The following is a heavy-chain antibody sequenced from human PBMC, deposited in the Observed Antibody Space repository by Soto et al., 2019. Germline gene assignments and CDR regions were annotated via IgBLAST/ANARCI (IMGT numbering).Heavy chain of an antibody. CDR2: IIPIFGTA. CDR3: ARTPMDTAMARDAFDI. J-gene: IGHJ3*02. D-gene: IGHD5-18*01. Sequence: GXSVKVSCKASGGTFSSYAISWVRQAPGQGLEWMGGIIPIFGTANYAQKFQGRVTITADESTSTAYMELSSLRSEDTAVYYCARTPMDTAMARDAFDIWGQGTMVT. V-gene: IGHV1-69*13. CDR1: GGTFSSYA.